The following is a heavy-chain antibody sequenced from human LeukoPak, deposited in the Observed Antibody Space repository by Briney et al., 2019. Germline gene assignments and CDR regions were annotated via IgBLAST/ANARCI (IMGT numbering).Heavy chain of an antibody. D-gene: IGHD6-13*01. CDR1: GYTFTSYG. CDR3: ARGGTYRGYSSSWYVGPGWFDP. V-gene: IGHV1-18*01. Sequence: ASVKVSCKASGYTFTSYGISWVRQAPGQGLEWMGWISAYNGNTNYAQKLQGRVTMTTDTSTSTAYMELRSLRSDDTAVYYCARGGTYRGYSSSWYVGPGWFDPWGQGTLVTVSS. CDR2: ISAYNGNT. J-gene: IGHJ5*02.